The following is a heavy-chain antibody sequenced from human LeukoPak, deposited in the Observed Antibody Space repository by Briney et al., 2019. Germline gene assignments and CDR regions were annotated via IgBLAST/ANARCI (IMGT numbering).Heavy chain of an antibody. J-gene: IGHJ6*03. CDR3: AREGINTIFGVTYYYYMDV. V-gene: IGHV1-18*01. D-gene: IGHD3-3*01. Sequence: ASVKVSCKASGYSFNDYGIIWVRQAPGQGLEWMGWISCYNGNTRYGHKFQDRFIMTTDTSTTTVYMELRSLTSDDSAVYYCAREGINTIFGVTYYYYMDVWGKGTTVTVSS. CDR1: GYSFNDYG. CDR2: ISCYNGNT.